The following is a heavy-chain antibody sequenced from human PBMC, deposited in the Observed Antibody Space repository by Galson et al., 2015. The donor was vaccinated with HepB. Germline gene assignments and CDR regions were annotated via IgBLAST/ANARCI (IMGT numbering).Heavy chain of an antibody. CDR1: GGSISSYY. J-gene: IGHJ4*02. V-gene: IGHV4-59*01. CDR3: ARDTSSSWHRFDY. Sequence: VQLQESGPGLVKPSETLSLTCTVSGGSISSYYWSWIRQPPGKGLEWIGYIYYSGNTNYNPSLKSRVTISVDTSKNQFSLKLSSVTAADTAVYYCARDTSSSWHRFDYWGQGTLVTVSS. D-gene: IGHD6-13*01. CDR2: IYYSGNT.